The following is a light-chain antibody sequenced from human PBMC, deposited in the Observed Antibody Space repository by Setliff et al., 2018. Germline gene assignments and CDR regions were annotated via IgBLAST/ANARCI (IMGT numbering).Light chain of an antibody. Sequence: QSALTQPPSASGSPGQSVTISCTGTSSDVGGYNYVSWYQQHPGKAPKLMIYDVSKRPPGVPDRFSGSKSGNTASLTISGLQAEDEADYYCCSYAGSYTSLYVFGTGTKVTVL. CDR2: DVS. V-gene: IGLV2-11*01. CDR1: SSDVGGYNY. J-gene: IGLJ1*01. CDR3: CSYAGSYTSLYV.